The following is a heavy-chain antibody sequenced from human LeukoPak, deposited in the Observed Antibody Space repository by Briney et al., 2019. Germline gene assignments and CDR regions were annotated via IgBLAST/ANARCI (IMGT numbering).Heavy chain of an antibody. V-gene: IGHV3-21*01. CDR1: GFTFSSYS. D-gene: IGHD3-3*01. CDR2: ISSSSSYI. Sequence: GGSLRLSCAASGFTFSSYSMNWVRQAPGKGLEWVSSISSSSSYIYYADSVKGRFTISRDNAKNSLYLQMNSLRAEDTAVYYCARDPYYDFWSGYYLGYYYYYMDVWGKGTTVAVSS. J-gene: IGHJ6*03. CDR3: ARDPYYDFWSGYYLGYYYYYMDV.